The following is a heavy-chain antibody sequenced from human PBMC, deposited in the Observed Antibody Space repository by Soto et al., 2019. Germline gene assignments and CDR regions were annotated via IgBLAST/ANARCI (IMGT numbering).Heavy chain of an antibody. Sequence: SVKVSCKASGGTFSSYAISWVRQAPGQGLEWMGGIIPIFGTANYAQKFQGRVTITADESTSTAYMELSSLRSEDTAVYYCARGPQWELLPYFDYWGQGTLVTVSS. D-gene: IGHD1-26*01. CDR2: IIPIFGTA. CDR3: ARGPQWELLPYFDY. V-gene: IGHV1-69*13. CDR1: GGTFSSYA. J-gene: IGHJ4*02.